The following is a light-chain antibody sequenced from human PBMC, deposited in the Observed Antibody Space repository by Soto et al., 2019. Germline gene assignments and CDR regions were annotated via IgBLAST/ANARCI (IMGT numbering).Light chain of an antibody. CDR3: QQYNNWPPWT. CDR2: GAS. V-gene: IGKV3-15*01. CDR1: QSVSSN. J-gene: IGKJ1*01. Sequence: EIVMTQSPPTQSVSPXVRAIRSCXXSQSVSSNLAWYQQKPGQAPRLLIYGASTRATGIPARFSGSGSGTEFTLTISSLQSEDFAVYYCQQYNNWPPWTFGQGTKVDIK.